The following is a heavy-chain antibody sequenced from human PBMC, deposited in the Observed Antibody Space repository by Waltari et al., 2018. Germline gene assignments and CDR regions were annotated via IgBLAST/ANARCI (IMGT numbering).Heavy chain of an antibody. CDR2: ISSSSSTI. CDR1: GFTFSSYS. D-gene: IGHD2-2*01. CDR3: AGGGYQLQIDY. J-gene: IGHJ4*02. Sequence: EVQLVESGGGLVQPGGSLRLSCAASGFTFSSYSMNWVRQAPGKGLEWVSYISSSSSTIYYADSVKGRFTISRDNAKNSLYLQMNSLRAEDTAVYYCAGGGYQLQIDYWGQGTLVTVSS. V-gene: IGHV3-48*04.